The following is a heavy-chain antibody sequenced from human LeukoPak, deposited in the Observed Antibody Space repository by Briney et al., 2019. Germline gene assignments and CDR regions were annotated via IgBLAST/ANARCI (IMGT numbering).Heavy chain of an antibody. CDR2: INDNGGRT. Sequence: GGSLRLSCSASGFTFSRYAMHCVRQAPGRGLEYVSGINDNGGRTHYGDSVKSRFSISRDNSKNTLHLQMSTLRAEDTALYYCVKDVGGSYAFDYWGQGHLVTVVS. D-gene: IGHD1-26*01. J-gene: IGHJ4*02. CDR1: GFTFSRYA. CDR3: VKDVGGSYAFDY. V-gene: IGHV3-64D*09.